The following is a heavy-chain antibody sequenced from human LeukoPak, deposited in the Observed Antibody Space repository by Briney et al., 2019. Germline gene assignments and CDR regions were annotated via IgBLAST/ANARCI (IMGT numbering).Heavy chain of an antibody. CDR1: GGTFSSYA. D-gene: IGHD6-13*01. J-gene: IGHJ1*01. CDR2: IIPIFGTA. V-gene: IGHV1-69*01. Sequence: SVKVSCKASGGTFSSYAISWVRQAPGQGLEWMGGIIPIFGTANYAQKFQGRVTITADESTSTAYMELSSLRSEDTAIYYCARHRGSSSWYGVREAEYSQHWGQGTLVTVSS. CDR3: ARHRGSSSWYGVREAEYSQH.